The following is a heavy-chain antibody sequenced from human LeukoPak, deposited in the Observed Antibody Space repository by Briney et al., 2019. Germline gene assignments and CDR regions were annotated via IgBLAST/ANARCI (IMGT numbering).Heavy chain of an antibody. V-gene: IGHV4-61*02. Sequence: RSETLSLTSTVAGGSISSGDYYWSWIRQPAGKGLEWIGRIYTSGSTNYNPTLKSGVTISVDTSKNQFSLKLSSVTAADTAVYYCARGSHRGYSGYMANDYWGQGTLVTVSS. CDR2: IYTSGST. CDR1: GGSISSGDYY. J-gene: IGHJ4*02. CDR3: ARGSHRGYSGYMANDY. D-gene: IGHD5-12*01.